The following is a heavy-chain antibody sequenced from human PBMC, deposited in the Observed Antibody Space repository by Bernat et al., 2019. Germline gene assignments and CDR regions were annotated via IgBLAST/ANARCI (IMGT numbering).Heavy chain of an antibody. CDR2: IWYDGSNK. D-gene: IGHD1-26*01. CDR3: ASTAVAGPYSGSYIDY. CDR1: GFTFSSYG. J-gene: IGHJ4*02. Sequence: QVQLVESGGGVVQPGRSLRLSCAASGFTFSSYGMHWVRQAPGKGLEWVAVIWYDGSNKYYADSVKGRFTISRDNSKNTLYLQMNSLRAEDTAVYYWASTAVAGPYSGSYIDYWGQGTLVTVSS. V-gene: IGHV3-33*01.